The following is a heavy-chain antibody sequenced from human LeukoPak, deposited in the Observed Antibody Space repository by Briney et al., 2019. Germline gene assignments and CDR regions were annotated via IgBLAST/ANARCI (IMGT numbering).Heavy chain of an antibody. CDR1: GGSFSGYY. CDR2: INHSGST. V-gene: IGHV4-34*01. J-gene: IGHJ4*02. Sequence: PSETLSLTCAVYGGSFSGYYWSWIRQPPGKGLEWIGEINHSGSTNYNPSLKGRVTISVDTSKNQFSLKLSSVTAADTAVYYCARGRRLLYRLNTMSLVFDYWGQGTLVTVSS. D-gene: IGHD3-3*01. CDR3: ARGRRLLYRLNTMSLVFDY.